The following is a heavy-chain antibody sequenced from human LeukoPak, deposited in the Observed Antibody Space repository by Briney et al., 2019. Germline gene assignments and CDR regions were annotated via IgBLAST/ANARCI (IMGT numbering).Heavy chain of an antibody. CDR1: GFTVSSNY. J-gene: IGHJ4*02. D-gene: IGHD3-22*01. CDR3: ARDEDYHDSSGYYLFDY. V-gene: IGHV3-66*01. CDR2: IYSGGST. Sequence: GGSLRLSCAASGFTVSSNYMSWVRQAPGKGLEWVSVIYSGGSTYYADSVKGRFTISRDNSKNTLYLQMNSLRAEDTAVYYCARDEDYHDSSGYYLFDYWGQGTLVTVSS.